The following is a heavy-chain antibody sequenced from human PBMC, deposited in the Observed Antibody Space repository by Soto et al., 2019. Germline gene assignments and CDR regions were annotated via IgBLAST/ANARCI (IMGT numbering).Heavy chain of an antibody. Sequence: QVQLRQWGAGLLKPSETLSLTCVVSGGSFTDYKWTWIRQSPEKGLEWIGEIRHNGDTDSKPSLRSRLTMSLATSKNQFFRHLSSVTSADTAVYFCAGGPDYGDYDAWGQGTLVTVSS. D-gene: IGHD4-17*01. V-gene: IGHV4-34*01. CDR2: IRHNGDT. CDR3: AGGPDYGDYDA. J-gene: IGHJ5*02. CDR1: GGSFTDYK.